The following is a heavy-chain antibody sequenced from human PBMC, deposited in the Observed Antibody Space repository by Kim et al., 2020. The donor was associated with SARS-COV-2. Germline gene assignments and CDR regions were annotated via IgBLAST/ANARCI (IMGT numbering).Heavy chain of an antibody. Sequence: GESLKISCKGSGYSFTNYWIGWVRQMPGKGLEWMGSIYPGDSDTRYSPSFQGQVTISADKSISTAYLQWSSLKASDTAMYYCARPQGYGYYLLDVWGQGTTVTVSS. CDR1: GYSFTNYW. CDR3: ARPQGYGYYLLDV. V-gene: IGHV5-51*01. CDR2: IYPGDSDT. D-gene: IGHD4-17*01. J-gene: IGHJ6*02.